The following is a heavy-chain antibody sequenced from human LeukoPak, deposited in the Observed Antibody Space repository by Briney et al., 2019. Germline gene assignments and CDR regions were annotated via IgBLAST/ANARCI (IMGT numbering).Heavy chain of an antibody. CDR3: TKGTCGADCHTHDS. D-gene: IGHD2-21*02. J-gene: IGHJ4*02. CDR1: GFTFNNHA. CDR2: ISGSGVAT. V-gene: IGHV3-23*01. Sequence: GGSLRLSCAASGFTFNNHAMAWVRQAPEKGLEWVSGISGSGVATYYADSVKGLFTISRDNSKNTLFLRMNSLRADDTAVYFCTKGTCGADCHTHDSWGQGVLVTVSS.